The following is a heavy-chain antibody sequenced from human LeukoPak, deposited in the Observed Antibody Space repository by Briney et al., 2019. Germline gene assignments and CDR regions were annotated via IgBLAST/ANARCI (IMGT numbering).Heavy chain of an antibody. Sequence: ASVKVSCKASSYTFTSYGISWVRQAPGQGLEWMGWISAYNGNTNYAQKLQGRVTMTTDTSTSTAYMELRSLRSDDTAVYYCARVGYDFWSGYYTGGSYFDYWGQGTLVTVSS. CDR3: ARVGYDFWSGYYTGGSYFDY. V-gene: IGHV1-18*01. J-gene: IGHJ4*02. CDR1: SYTFTSYG. CDR2: ISAYNGNT. D-gene: IGHD3-3*01.